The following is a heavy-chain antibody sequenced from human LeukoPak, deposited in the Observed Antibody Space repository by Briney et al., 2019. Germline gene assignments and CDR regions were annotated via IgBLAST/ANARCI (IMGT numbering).Heavy chain of an antibody. CDR1: GFTLTTHA. CDR3: ARAQLGTPTDC. V-gene: IGHV3-74*01. CDR2: LTTDGSSA. Sequence: GGFLRLSCAASGFTLTTHAMYWVRQAPGKGLVWVSRLTTDGSSAIYADSVMGRFTVSRDIAKNTLYLEMNSLRAEDTAVYYCARAQLGTPTDCWGQGTLVTVSS. J-gene: IGHJ4*02. D-gene: IGHD1-26*01.